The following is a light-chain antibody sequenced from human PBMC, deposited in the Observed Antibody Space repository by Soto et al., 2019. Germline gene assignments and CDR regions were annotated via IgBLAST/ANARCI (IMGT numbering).Light chain of an antibody. CDR2: EVS. CDR1: GSDIGAYNY. CDR3: SSFTDSSTVEV. V-gene: IGLV2-14*01. J-gene: IGLJ1*01. Sequence: QSVLTQPASVSGSPGQSITISCTGAGSDIGAYNYVSWYQQHPGKAPKLMIYEVSYRPSGVSNRFSGSKSGHTASLTISGLQPEDEADYYCSSFTDSSTVEVFGAGTKVT.